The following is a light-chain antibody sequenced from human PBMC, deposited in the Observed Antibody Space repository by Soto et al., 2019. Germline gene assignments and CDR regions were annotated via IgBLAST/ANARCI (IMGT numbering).Light chain of an antibody. Sequence: EIVLTQSPGTLSLSPGERATLSCRASQSVSSSYLAWYQKKPGQAPRLLIYGASSRATGIPDRFSGIGSGTDFNLTISRLETEDFAVYEGQQYGSSTRTFCQLTKVDIK. J-gene: IGKJ1*01. CDR1: QSVSSSY. CDR2: GAS. V-gene: IGKV3-20*01. CDR3: QQYGSSTRT.